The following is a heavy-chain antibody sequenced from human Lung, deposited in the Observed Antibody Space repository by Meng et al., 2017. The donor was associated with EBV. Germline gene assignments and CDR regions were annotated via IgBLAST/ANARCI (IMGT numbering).Heavy chain of an antibody. Sequence: VQLGGGVQKPGASVKVSCKASGYTFTNYGITWVRQAPGQGLEWMGWISAYNGDTNYAQTLQGRVTMTTDTSTSTAYMELRSLRSDDTAVYYCARVEVGITSGDYWGQGTLVTVSS. CDR2: ISAYNGDT. J-gene: IGHJ4*02. D-gene: IGHD1-26*01. V-gene: IGHV1-18*01. CDR3: ARVEVGITSGDY. CDR1: GYTFTNYG.